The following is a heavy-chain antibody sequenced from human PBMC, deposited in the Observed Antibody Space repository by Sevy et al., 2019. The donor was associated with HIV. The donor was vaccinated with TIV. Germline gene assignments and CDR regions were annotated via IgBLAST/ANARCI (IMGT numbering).Heavy chain of an antibody. CDR3: AREEGGLGDY. V-gene: IGHV4-38-2*02. CDR2: IYHSGST. J-gene: IGHJ4*02. CDR1: GYSISSGYY. Sequence: SETLSLTCAVSGYSISSGYYWGWIRQPPGKGLEWIGSIYHSGSTYYNPSLKSRVTISVDTSKNQFSLKLSSVTAADTAVYYCAREEGGLGDYWGQGTLVTVSS. D-gene: IGHD3-16*01.